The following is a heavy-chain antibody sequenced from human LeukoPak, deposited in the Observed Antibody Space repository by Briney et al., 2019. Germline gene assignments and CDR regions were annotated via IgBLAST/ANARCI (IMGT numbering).Heavy chain of an antibody. D-gene: IGHD5-18*01. J-gene: IGHJ6*02. Sequence: GGSLRLSCAASGFTFSGYAMHWVRQAPGKGLEWVAVISYDGSNKYYADSVKGRFTISKDNSKNTLYLQMNSLRAVDTAVYYCARENVDTADYYHSYGMDVWGQGTTVTVSS. V-gene: IGHV3-30*04. CDR3: ARENVDTADYYHSYGMDV. CDR1: GFTFSGYA. CDR2: ISYDGSNK.